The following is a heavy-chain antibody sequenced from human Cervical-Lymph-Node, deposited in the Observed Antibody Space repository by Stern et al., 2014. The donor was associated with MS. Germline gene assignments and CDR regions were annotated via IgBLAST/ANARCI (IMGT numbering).Heavy chain of an antibody. Sequence: QVQLVQSGAEVKKSGASVKVSCKSSGYTFTSYGITWVRQAPGQGLEWMGWVSTDNGDTDYAHKLQGRVTMTTDKSTNTAYMELWSLRSDDTAIYYCARDSYDFHDALDVWGQGTMVTVSS. CDR2: VSTDNGDT. D-gene: IGHD3-3*01. CDR3: ARDSYDFHDALDV. V-gene: IGHV1-18*01. CDR1: GYTFTSYG. J-gene: IGHJ3*01.